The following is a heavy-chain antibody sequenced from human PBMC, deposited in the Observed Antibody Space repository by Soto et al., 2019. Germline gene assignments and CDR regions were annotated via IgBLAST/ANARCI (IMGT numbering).Heavy chain of an antibody. CDR3: AKDQNPVATLDELDY. Sequence: QPGGSLRLSCAASGFTFSSYGMHWVRQAPGKGLEWVAVISYDGSNKYYADSVKGRFTISRDNSKNTLYLQMNSLRAEDTAVYYCAKDQNPVATLDELDYWGQGTLVTVSS. CDR2: ISYDGSNK. D-gene: IGHD5-12*01. CDR1: GFTFSSYG. J-gene: IGHJ4*02. V-gene: IGHV3-30*18.